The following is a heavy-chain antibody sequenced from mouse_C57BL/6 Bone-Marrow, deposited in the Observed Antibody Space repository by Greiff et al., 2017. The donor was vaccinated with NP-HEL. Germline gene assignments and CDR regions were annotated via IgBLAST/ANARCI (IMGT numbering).Heavy chain of an antibody. CDR1: GYAFSSSW. J-gene: IGHJ4*01. CDR3: AREGAYGKGAMDY. CDR2: IYPGDGDT. V-gene: IGHV1-82*01. Sequence: QVQLKESGPELVKPGASVKISCKASGYAFSSSWLNWVKQRPGKGLEWIGRIYPGDGDTNYNGKFKGKATLTADKSSSTAYMQLSSLTSEDSAVYFCAREGAYGKGAMDYWGQGTSVTVSS. D-gene: IGHD2-1*01.